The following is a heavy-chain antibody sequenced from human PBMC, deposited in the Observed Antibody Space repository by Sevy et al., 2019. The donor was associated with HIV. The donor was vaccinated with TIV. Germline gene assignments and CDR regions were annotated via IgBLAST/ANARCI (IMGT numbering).Heavy chain of an antibody. V-gene: IGHV1-46*03. Sequence: ASVKVSCKASGYTFTSYYMHWVRQAPGQGLEWMGIINPSGGSTSYAQKFQGRVTMTRDTSTSTVYMELGSLRSEDTAVYYCARGAGTMNYYYYGMDVWGQGTTVTVSS. D-gene: IGHD6-13*01. CDR2: INPSGGST. J-gene: IGHJ6*02. CDR3: ARGAGTMNYYYYGMDV. CDR1: GYTFTSYY.